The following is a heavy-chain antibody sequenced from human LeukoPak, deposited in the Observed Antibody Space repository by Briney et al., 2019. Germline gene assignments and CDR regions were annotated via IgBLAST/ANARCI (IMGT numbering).Heavy chain of an antibody. Sequence: ASVKVSCKASGYTFTGYYMHWVRQAPGQGLEWMGRINPNSGGTNYAQKFQGRVTMTRDTSISAAYMELSRLRSDDTAVYYCARAYRYCSGGSCYHDAFDIWGQGTMVTVPS. V-gene: IGHV1-2*06. D-gene: IGHD2-15*01. J-gene: IGHJ3*02. CDR3: ARAYRYCSGGSCYHDAFDI. CDR1: GYTFTGYY. CDR2: INPNSGGT.